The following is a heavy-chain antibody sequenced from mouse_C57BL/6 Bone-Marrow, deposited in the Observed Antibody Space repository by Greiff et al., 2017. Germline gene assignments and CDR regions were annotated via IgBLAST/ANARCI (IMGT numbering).Heavy chain of an antibody. D-gene: IGHD4-1*01. Sequence: VKLQESGPGLVAPSPSLSITCTVSGFSLTSYAISWVRQPPGQGLEWLGVIWTGGGTNYNSALKSRLSIRKDNSKSKVFLQMNSLQTDDTARYXCARNSQNGDVDYWGQGTTLTVSS. V-gene: IGHV2-9-1*01. J-gene: IGHJ2*01. CDR2: IWTGGGT. CDR1: GFSLTSYA. CDR3: ARNSQNGDVDY.